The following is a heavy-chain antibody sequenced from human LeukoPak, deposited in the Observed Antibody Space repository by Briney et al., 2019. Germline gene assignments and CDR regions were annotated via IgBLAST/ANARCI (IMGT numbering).Heavy chain of an antibody. CDR1: GFTVSSSY. CDR2: IYGGGST. Sequence: GGSLRLSCAASGFTVSSSYMNWVRQAPGKGLEWVSLIYGGGSTYYADSVKGRFTVSRDNSKNTLYLQMNSLRAEDTAVYYCARRGDGGRSFDYWGQGTLVTVSS. J-gene: IGHJ4*02. V-gene: IGHV3-53*01. D-gene: IGHD4-23*01. CDR3: ARRGDGGRSFDY.